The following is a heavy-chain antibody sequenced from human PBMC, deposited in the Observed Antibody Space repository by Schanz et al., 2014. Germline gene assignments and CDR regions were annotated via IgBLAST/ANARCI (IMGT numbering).Heavy chain of an antibody. CDR2: ISYDGSFK. CDR1: GFNFGSHG. J-gene: IGHJ4*01. D-gene: IGHD1-26*01. V-gene: IGHV3-33*01. CDR3: ARYHTTESYSSAGPPIDY. Sequence: QVQLVESRGGVVQPGRSLRLSCAASGFNFGSHGMHWVRQAPGKGLEWVAVISYDGSFKNYADSVRGRITMSRDNSKTTLCLQMIRLRAEDTAVYYCARYHTTESYSSAGPPIDYWGQGTLLTVSS.